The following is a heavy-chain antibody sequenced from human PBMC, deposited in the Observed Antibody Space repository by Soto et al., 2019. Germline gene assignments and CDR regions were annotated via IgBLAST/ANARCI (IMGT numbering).Heavy chain of an antibody. CDR3: ARDPSYYGMDV. Sequence: QVQLVQSGAEEKKPGASVKVSCKASGYTFTSYAMHWVRQAPGQRLEWMGWINAGNGNTKYSQKFQGRVTITRDTSTSTAYMELSSLRSEDTAVYYCARDPSYYGMDVWGQGTTVTVSS. V-gene: IGHV1-3*05. CDR1: GYTFTSYA. CDR2: INAGNGNT. J-gene: IGHJ6*02.